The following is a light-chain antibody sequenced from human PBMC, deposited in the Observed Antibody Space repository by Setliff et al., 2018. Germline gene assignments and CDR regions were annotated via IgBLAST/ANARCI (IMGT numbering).Light chain of an antibody. J-gene: IGLJ1*01. CDR2: DVA. CDR1: SSDVGGYNY. Sequence: QSALTQPRSVSGSPGQSVTISCTGTSSDVGGYNYVSWYQQHPGKAPKLMIYDVAKRPSGVPHRFSGSKSGNTASLTISGLQAEDEADYYCCPYAGSYTYVFGTGTKVTVL. V-gene: IGLV2-11*01. CDR3: CPYAGSYTYV.